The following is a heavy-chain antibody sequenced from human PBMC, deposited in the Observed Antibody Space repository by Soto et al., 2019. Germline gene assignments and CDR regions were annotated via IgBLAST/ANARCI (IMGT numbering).Heavy chain of an antibody. CDR3: ARGLDHGGIYFDY. CDR2: IYYSGST. V-gene: IGHV4-59*01. CDR1: GGSISSYY. D-gene: IGHD4-17*01. J-gene: IGHJ4*02. Sequence: PSETLSLSCTVSGGSISSYYWSWIRQPPGKGLEWIGYIYYSGSTNYNPSLKSRVTISVDTPKNQFSLKLSSVTAADTAVYYCARGLDHGGIYFDYWGQGTLVTVSS.